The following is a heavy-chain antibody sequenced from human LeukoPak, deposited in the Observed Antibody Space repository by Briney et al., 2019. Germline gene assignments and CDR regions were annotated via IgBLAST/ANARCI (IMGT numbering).Heavy chain of an antibody. CDR3: ARVLRFLEWQI. V-gene: IGHV4-38-2*02. CDR2: IYHSGST. J-gene: IGHJ4*02. CDR1: GYSICSGYY. D-gene: IGHD3-3*01. Sequence: PSETLSLTCTVSGYSICSGYYWGWIRQPPGKGLELIGSIYHSGSTYYNPSLKSRVTISVDTSKNQFSLKLSSVTAADTAVYYCARVLRFLEWQIWGQGTLVTVSS.